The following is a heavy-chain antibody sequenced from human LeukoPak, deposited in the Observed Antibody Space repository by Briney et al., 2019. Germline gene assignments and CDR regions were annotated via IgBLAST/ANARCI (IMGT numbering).Heavy chain of an antibody. Sequence: SETLSLTCAVSGGSISSGGYSWSWIRQPPGKGLEWIGYIYYSGSTNYNPSLKSRVTISVDTSKNQFSLKLSSVTAADTAVYYCARVLAAPLLSFDPWGQGTLVTVSS. V-gene: IGHV4-61*08. CDR3: ARVLAAPLLSFDP. CDR2: IYYSGST. D-gene: IGHD6-6*01. CDR1: GGSISSGGYS. J-gene: IGHJ5*02.